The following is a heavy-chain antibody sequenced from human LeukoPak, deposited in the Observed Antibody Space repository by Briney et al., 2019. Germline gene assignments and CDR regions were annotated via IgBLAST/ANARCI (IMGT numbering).Heavy chain of an antibody. V-gene: IGHV4-59*01. Sequence: SETLSLTCTVSGGSISSYYWSWIRQPPGKGLERIGYIYYSGSTNYNPSLKSRVTISVDTSKNQFSLKLSSVTAADTAVYYCARGRQEWVYDSSGYYYAGWFDPWGQGTLVTVSS. D-gene: IGHD3-22*01. J-gene: IGHJ5*02. CDR2: IYYSGST. CDR1: GGSISSYY. CDR3: ARGRQEWVYDSSGYYYAGWFDP.